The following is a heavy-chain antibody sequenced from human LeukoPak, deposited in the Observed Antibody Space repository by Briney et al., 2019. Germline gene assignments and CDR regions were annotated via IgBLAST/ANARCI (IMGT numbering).Heavy chain of an antibody. CDR2: VSGGGGST. CDR1: GFTFTGYG. CDR3: ARGRWELTDALDI. V-gene: IGHV3-23*01. J-gene: IGHJ3*02. D-gene: IGHD1-26*01. Sequence: GGSLRLSCAASGFTFTGYGMSWVRQAPGKGPEWVSSVSGGGGSTYYADSVKGRFTISRDNAKNTLYLQMNSLRAEDTAVYYCARGRWELTDALDIWGQGTMVTVSS.